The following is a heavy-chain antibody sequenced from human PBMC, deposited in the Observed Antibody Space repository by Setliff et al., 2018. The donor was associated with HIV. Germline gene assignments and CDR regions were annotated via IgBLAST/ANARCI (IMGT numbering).Heavy chain of an antibody. CDR1: GGSIYGSDYY. Sequence: KTSETLSLTCTVSGGSIYGSDYYWGWIRQPPGKGLESIGSIYYSGSTYYKPSLKSRVTISVDTSKNQFSLKLTSVTPADTAVYYCASGEYSYGYRFDYWGQGTLVTVSS. CDR3: ASGEYSYGYRFDY. CDR2: IYYSGST. D-gene: IGHD5-18*01. V-gene: IGHV4-39*07. J-gene: IGHJ4*02.